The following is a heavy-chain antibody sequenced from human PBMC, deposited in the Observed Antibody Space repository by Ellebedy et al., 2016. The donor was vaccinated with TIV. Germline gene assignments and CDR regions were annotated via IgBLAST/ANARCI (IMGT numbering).Heavy chain of an antibody. Sequence: ASVKVSCXASGYTFTSYDINWVRQATGQGLEWMGWMNPNSGNKGYTQKFQGRVTMTSDTSISTAYMELSSLTSEDTAVYYCARQGADYWGQGTLVTVSS. CDR1: GYTFTSYD. CDR3: ARQGADY. J-gene: IGHJ4*02. V-gene: IGHV1-8*01. CDR2: MNPNSGNK.